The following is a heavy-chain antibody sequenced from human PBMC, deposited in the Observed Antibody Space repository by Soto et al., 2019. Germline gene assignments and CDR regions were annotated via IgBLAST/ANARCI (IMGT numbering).Heavy chain of an antibody. J-gene: IGHJ4*02. D-gene: IGHD2-2*02. Sequence: PGGSLRLSCAASGFTFSSYGMHWVRQAPGKGLEWVAVIWYDGSNKYYADSVKGRFTISRDNSKNTLYLQMNSLRAEDTAVYYCARARNIVVVPAAIHYYGSGSYPIPALDYWGQGTLVTVSS. CDR2: IWYDGSNK. CDR3: ARARNIVVVPAAIHYYGSGSYPIPALDY. V-gene: IGHV3-33*01. CDR1: GFTFSSYG.